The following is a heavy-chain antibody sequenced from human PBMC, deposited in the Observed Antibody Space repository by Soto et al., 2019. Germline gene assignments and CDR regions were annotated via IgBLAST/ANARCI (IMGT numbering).Heavy chain of an antibody. D-gene: IGHD3-10*01. V-gene: IGHV1-3*01. CDR1: GYTFTSYA. J-gene: IGHJ4*02. Sequence: QVQLVQSGAEVKKPGASVKVSCKASGYTFTSYAMHWVRQAPGQRLEWMGWINAGNGNTKYSQKFQGRVTITRDTSASTAYTELSRLRSEDTAVYYCARDLGFGLSDYWGQGTLVTVSS. CDR3: ARDLGFGLSDY. CDR2: INAGNGNT.